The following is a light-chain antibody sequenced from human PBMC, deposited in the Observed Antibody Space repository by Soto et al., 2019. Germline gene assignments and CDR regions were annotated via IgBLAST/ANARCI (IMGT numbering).Light chain of an antibody. CDR1: SSDVGGYDY. CDR3: SSDTSSSTNVI. Sequence: QSVLTQPASVSGSPGQSITISCTGTSSDVGGYDYVSWYQQHPGKAPKLMIYGVSNRPSGVSNRFSASKSGNTASLTISGLQAEDEADYYCSSDTSSSTNVIFGGGTKLTVL. J-gene: IGLJ2*01. CDR2: GVS. V-gene: IGLV2-14*01.